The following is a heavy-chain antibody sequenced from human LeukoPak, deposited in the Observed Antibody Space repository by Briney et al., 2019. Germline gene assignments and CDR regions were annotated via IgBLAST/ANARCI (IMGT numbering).Heavy chain of an antibody. CDR1: GGSISSSSYY. D-gene: IGHD3-22*01. CDR3: AFDSSGYYQRVDAFDI. Sequence: SETLSLTCTVSGGSISSSSYYWGWIRQPPGKGLEWIGSIYYSGSTYYNPSLKSRVTISVDTSKNQFSLKLSSVTAADTAVYYCAFDSSGYYQRVDAFDIWGQGTMVTVSS. J-gene: IGHJ3*02. CDR2: IYYSGST. V-gene: IGHV4-39*07.